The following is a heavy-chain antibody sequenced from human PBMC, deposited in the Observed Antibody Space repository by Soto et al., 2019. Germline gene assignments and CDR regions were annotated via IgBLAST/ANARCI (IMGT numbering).Heavy chain of an antibody. D-gene: IGHD3-10*01. CDR3: ARRSDYGDS. J-gene: IGHJ4*02. V-gene: IGHV1-18*01. CDR1: GYIFTTYG. CDR2: ISTYHDYI. Sequence: ASVKVACKAAGYIFTTYGMRWVRQAPGQGLEWMGWISTYHDYIDYAQKFQGRVTMTIDTSTGTAYMELRSLTSDDTAVYYCARRSDYGDSWGQGTLVTVSS.